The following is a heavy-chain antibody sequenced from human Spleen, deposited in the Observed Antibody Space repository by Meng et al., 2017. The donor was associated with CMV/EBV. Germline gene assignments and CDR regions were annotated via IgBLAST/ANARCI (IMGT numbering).Heavy chain of an antibody. Sequence: GSLRLSCTVSGVSISSYYWPWIRQPPGKGLEWIGYIYYHGNTNYNPSLKSRVTMSVDTSRNQFSLTLSSVTAADTAVYYCSRDYCGGDCYSLGHWGRGSLVTVSS. CDR3: SRDYCGGDCYSLGH. V-gene: IGHV4-59*01. J-gene: IGHJ1*01. CDR2: IYYHGNT. CDR1: GVSISSYY. D-gene: IGHD2-21*01.